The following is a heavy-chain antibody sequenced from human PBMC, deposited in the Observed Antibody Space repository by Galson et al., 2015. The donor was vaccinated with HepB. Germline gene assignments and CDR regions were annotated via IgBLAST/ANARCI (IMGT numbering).Heavy chain of an antibody. Sequence: SLRLSCAASGFTFSSYAMHWVRQAPGKGLEWVAVISYDGSNKYYADSVKGRFTISRDNSKNTLYLQMNSLRAEDTAVYYCARDSTLIAVAGPLFDYWGQGTLVTVSS. CDR3: ARDSTLIAVAGPLFDY. V-gene: IGHV3-30-3*01. J-gene: IGHJ4*02. D-gene: IGHD6-19*01. CDR1: GFTFSSYA. CDR2: ISYDGSNK.